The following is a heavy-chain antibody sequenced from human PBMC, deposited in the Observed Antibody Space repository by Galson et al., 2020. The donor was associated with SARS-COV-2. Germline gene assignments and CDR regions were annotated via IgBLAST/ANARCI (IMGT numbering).Heavy chain of an antibody. D-gene: IGHD6-19*01. J-gene: IGHJ6*02. CDR3: ARDITEQWPTHYYYYGMDV. Sequence: ASVKVSCKASGYTFTSYGISWVRQAPGQGLEWMGWISAYNGNTNYAQKLQGRVTMTTDTSTSTAYMELRSLRSDDTAVYYCARDITEQWPTHYYYYGMDVWGQGTTVTVSS. CDR2: ISAYNGNT. CDR1: GYTFTSYG. V-gene: IGHV1-18*01.